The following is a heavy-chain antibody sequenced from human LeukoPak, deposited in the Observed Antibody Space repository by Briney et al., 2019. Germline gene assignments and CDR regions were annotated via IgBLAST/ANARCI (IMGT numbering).Heavy chain of an antibody. CDR3: ARENRGTDAFDI. CDR1: GGSISSYY. D-gene: IGHD1-14*01. V-gene: IGHV4-59*01. CDR2: IYYSGSI. Sequence: SETLSLTCTVSGGSISSYYWSWIRQPPGKGLEWIGYIYYSGSINYNPSLKSRVTISVDTSKNQFSLKLSSVTAADTAVYYCARENRGTDAFDIWGQGTMVTVSS. J-gene: IGHJ3*02.